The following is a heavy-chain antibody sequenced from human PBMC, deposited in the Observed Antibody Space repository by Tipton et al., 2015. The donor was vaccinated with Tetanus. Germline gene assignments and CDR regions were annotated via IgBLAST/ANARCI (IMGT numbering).Heavy chain of an antibody. D-gene: IGHD1-7*01. CDR1: GFTLSRYT. V-gene: IGHV3-21*01. J-gene: IGHJ5*02. CDR2: ISSSSRYI. CDR3: ARGVTGTTAWFDP. Sequence: SLRLSCTASGFTLSRYTLNWVRQAPGKGLEWVSSISSSSRYIYYADSVKGRFTISRDNAKNSLYLQMISLRAEDTAVYSCARGVTGTTAWFDPWGQGTLVTVSS.